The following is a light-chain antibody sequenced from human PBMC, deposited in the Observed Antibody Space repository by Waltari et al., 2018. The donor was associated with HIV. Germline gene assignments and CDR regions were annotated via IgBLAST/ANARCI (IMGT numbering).Light chain of an antibody. J-gene: IGLJ2*01. V-gene: IGLV7-46*01. CDR1: TGAVTSGHY. CDR3: LLSYSGARPVV. CDR2: DTI. Sequence: QAVVTQEPSLTVSPGGTVTLTCGSSTGAVTSGHYPYWFQQKPGQAPRTLIYDTIHKHSRTPARFSGSLLGGKAALTLSGAQPEDEAEYYCLLSYSGARPVVFGGGTKLTVL.